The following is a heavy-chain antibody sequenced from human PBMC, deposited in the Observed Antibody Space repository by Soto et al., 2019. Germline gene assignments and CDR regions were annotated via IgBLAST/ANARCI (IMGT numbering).Heavy chain of an antibody. V-gene: IGHV4-34*01. J-gene: IGHJ5*02. CDR1: GGSFSGYY. CDR2: INHSGST. CDR3: ARSNTIAAAGTRSCWFGP. D-gene: IGHD6-13*01. Sequence: SETLSLTCAVYGGSFSGYYWSWIRQPPGKGLEWIGEINHSGSTNYNPSLKSRVTISVDTSKNQFSLKLSSVTAADKAVYYCARSNTIAAAGTRSCWFGPWGQGTLVTVSS.